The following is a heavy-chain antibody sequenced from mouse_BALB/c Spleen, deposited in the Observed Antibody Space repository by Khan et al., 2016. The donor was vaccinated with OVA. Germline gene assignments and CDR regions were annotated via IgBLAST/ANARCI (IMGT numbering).Heavy chain of an antibody. Sequence: QVQLKQSGPGLVAPSQSLSITCTVSGFSLSRYNIHWVRQPPGKGLEWLGMIWGGGGTDYNSTLKSRLSISKDNSKSQVFLKMNSLQTDDSAMCNCARAYYRYDGYYAMDYWGQGTSVTVSS. CDR2: IWGGGGT. D-gene: IGHD2-14*01. J-gene: IGHJ4*01. CDR3: ARAYYRYDGYYAMDY. CDR1: GFSLSRYN. V-gene: IGHV2-6-4*01.